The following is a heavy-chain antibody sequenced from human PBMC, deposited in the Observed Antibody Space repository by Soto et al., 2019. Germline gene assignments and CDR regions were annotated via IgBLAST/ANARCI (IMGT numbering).Heavy chain of an antibody. D-gene: IGHD3-22*01. CDR3: ARELVVGPAEYFQH. V-gene: IGHV3-7*01. Sequence: PGGSLRLSCAVCGFSFATSWMSWVRQAPGKGLEWVANTNEDGSEAYYLDSVRGRFTISRDNAKNLLYLHMNSLIADDTAVYYCARELVVGPAEYFQHWGQGTLVTVSS. J-gene: IGHJ1*01. CDR1: GFSFATSW. CDR2: TNEDGSEA.